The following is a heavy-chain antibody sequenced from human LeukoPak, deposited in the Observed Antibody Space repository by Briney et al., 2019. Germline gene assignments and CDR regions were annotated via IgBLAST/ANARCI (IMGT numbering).Heavy chain of an antibody. J-gene: IGHJ4*02. D-gene: IGHD3-10*01. Sequence: QSGGSLRLSCAASGFTFSSYAMGWVRQAPGKGLEWVAVISYDGSDKYYADSVKGRFTISRDNSKNTLYLQMNSLRAEDTAVYYCARAVVIWTAPFDYWGQGILVTVSS. CDR3: ARAVVIWTAPFDY. CDR2: ISYDGSDK. V-gene: IGHV3-30-3*01. CDR1: GFTFSSYA.